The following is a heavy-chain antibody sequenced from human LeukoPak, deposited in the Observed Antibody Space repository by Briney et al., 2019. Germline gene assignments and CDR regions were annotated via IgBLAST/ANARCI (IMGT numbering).Heavy chain of an antibody. J-gene: IGHJ4*02. D-gene: IGHD3-22*01. CDR3: ARIRSDYYDNSGYYYFDY. Sequence: ESGPTLVNPTQTLTLTCTFSGFSLSTSGMCVSWIRQPPGKALEWLARIDWDDDKYYSTSLKTRLTISKDTSKNQVVLTMTNMDPVDTATYYCARIRSDYYDNSGYYYFDYWGQGTLVTVSS. CDR1: GFSLSTSGMC. V-gene: IGHV2-70*11. CDR2: IDWDDDK.